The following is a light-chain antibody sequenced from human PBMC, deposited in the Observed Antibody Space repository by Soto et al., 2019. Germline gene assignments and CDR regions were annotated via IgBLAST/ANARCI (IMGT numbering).Light chain of an antibody. CDR1: DSDVGGYNY. CDR3: SSYTSSRTLV. CDR2: EVI. J-gene: IGLJ3*02. V-gene: IGLV2-14*03. Sequence: SVLTQPASVSGSPGQSITISCTGTDSDVGGYNYVSWYQQHPGKAPKLMIYEVINRPSGVSNRFSGSKSANTASLTISGLQAEDEADYYCSSYTSSRTLVFGGGTKVTVL.